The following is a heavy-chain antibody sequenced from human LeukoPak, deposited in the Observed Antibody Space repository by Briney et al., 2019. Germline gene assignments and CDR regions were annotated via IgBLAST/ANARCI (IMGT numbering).Heavy chain of an antibody. CDR2: ISSSSSYI. Sequence: GGSLRLSCAASGFTFSSYSMNWVRQAPGKGLEWVSSISSSSSYIYYADSVKGRFTISRDNAKNSLYLQMNSLRAEDTAVYYCARPHYDIVTGYYGPPDYWGQGTLVTVSS. CDR3: ARPHYDIVTGYYGPPDY. D-gene: IGHD3-9*01. CDR1: GFTFSSYS. V-gene: IGHV3-21*01. J-gene: IGHJ4*02.